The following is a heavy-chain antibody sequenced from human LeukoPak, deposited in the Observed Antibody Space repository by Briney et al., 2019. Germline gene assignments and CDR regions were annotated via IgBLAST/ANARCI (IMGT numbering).Heavy chain of an antibody. V-gene: IGHV1-69*04. J-gene: IGHJ4*02. CDR2: IIPIFGIA. D-gene: IGHD4-17*01. CDR1: GGTFSSYA. CDR3: ARPHDYGDYTFDY. Sequence: SVKVSCKASGGTFSSYAISWVRQAPGQGLEWMGRIIPIFGIANYAQKFQGRVTITAGKSTSTAYMELSSLRSEDTAVYYCARPHDYGDYTFDYWGQGTLVTVSS.